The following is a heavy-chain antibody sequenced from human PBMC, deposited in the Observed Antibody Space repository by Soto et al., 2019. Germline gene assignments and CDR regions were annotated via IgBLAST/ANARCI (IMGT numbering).Heavy chain of an antibody. V-gene: IGHV3-66*01. D-gene: IGHD3-10*01. Sequence: VQLVESGGGWVQIGGSMRLSCAASGFSVSNNYINWVRQAPGKGLEWISIIYSGGSTYHVDSVKGRFTISRDTSENTVSLQMNSLRAEDTAVYYCATPGSDSGDLTSIDFWGQGTLVTVSS. J-gene: IGHJ4*02. CDR1: GFSVSNNY. CDR3: ATPGSDSGDLTSIDF. CDR2: IYSGGST.